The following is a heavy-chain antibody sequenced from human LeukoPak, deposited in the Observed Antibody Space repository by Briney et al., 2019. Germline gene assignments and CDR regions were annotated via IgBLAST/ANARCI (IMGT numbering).Heavy chain of an antibody. CDR2: INPSGNST. D-gene: IGHD6-13*01. CDR1: GYTFSSYY. Sequence: GASVKVSCKASGYTFSSYYMHWVRQAPGQGLEWMGIINPSGNSTNYAQKFQGRVTMTRDTSTSTVYMELSNLRSEDTAVYYCARAGGYSSPLGYWGQGTLVTVSS. CDR3: ARAGGYSSPLGY. J-gene: IGHJ4*02. V-gene: IGHV1-46*01.